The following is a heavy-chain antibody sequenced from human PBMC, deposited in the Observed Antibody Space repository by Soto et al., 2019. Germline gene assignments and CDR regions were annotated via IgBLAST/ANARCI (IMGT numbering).Heavy chain of an antibody. V-gene: IGHV3-21*01. Sequence: GGSLRLSCAASGFTFISYSMNWVRQAPGKGLEWVSSISSSSSYIYYADSVKGRFTISRDNAKNSLYLQMNSLRAEDTAVYYCARDRGYCSGGSCYSYGMDVWGQGTTVTVSS. CDR2: ISSSSSYI. CDR1: GFTFISYS. CDR3: ARDRGYCSGGSCYSYGMDV. J-gene: IGHJ6*02. D-gene: IGHD2-15*01.